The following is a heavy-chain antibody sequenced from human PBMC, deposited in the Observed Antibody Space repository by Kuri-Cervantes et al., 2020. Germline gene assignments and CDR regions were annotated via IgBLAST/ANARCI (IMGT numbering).Heavy chain of an antibody. Sequence: GSLRLSCTVSGGSISSYYWSWIRQPPGKGLEWIGYIYYSGSTYYNPTLKSRVPISVDKYKNQFSLKLSSVTAADTAVYYCARHGEAQGSGSYWYFDYWGQGTLVTVSS. CDR1: GGSISSYY. CDR3: ARHGEAQGSGSYWYFDY. CDR2: IYYSGST. V-gene: IGHV4-59*08. J-gene: IGHJ4*02. D-gene: IGHD3-10*01.